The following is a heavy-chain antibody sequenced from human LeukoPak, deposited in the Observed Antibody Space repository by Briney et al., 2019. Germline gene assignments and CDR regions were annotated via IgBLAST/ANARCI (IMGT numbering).Heavy chain of an antibody. Sequence: KPSETLSLTCGVSGYYIRDGYYRGWIRQPPGKGLEWIGSMYHSGSTYYNPSLKSRVTTSVDTSKNQFSLELSSVTAADTAVYYCASHRYYNILTDNWFDPWGQGTLVTVSS. CDR3: ASHRYYNILTDNWFDP. CDR2: MYHSGST. D-gene: IGHD3-9*01. J-gene: IGHJ5*02. CDR1: GYYIRDGYY. V-gene: IGHV4-38-2*01.